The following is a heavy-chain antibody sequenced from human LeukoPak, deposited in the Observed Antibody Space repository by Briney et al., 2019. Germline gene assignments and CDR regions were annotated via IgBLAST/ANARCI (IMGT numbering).Heavy chain of an antibody. CDR1: GGSFSGYY. Sequence: PSETLSLTCAVYGGSFSGYYWSWIRQPPGKGLEWIGEINHSGSTNYNPSLKSRVTISVDTSKNQFSLKLSSVTAADTAVYYCARGRPYDFRSGYCSGPSPTCYYYMDVWGKGTTVTVSS. CDR2: INHSGST. CDR3: ARGRPYDFRSGYCSGPSPTCYYYMDV. V-gene: IGHV4-34*01. J-gene: IGHJ6*03. D-gene: IGHD3-3*01.